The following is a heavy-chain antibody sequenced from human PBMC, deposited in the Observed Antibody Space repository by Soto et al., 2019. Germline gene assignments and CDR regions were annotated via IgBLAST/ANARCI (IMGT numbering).Heavy chain of an antibody. J-gene: IGHJ3*02. Sequence: PGGSLRLSCAASGFTFSSYWMSWVRQAPGKGLEWVANIKQDGSEKYYVDSVKGRFTISRDNAKNSLYLQMNSLRAEDTAVYYCARYPRGQQLATDDAFDIWGQGTMVTVSS. CDR1: GFTFSSYW. D-gene: IGHD6-13*01. CDR3: ARYPRGQQLATDDAFDI. CDR2: IKQDGSEK. V-gene: IGHV3-7*01.